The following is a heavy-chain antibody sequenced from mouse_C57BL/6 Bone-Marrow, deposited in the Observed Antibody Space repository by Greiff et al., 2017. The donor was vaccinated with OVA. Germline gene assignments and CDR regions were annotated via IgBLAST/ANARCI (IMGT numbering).Heavy chain of an antibody. D-gene: IGHD2-4*01. CDR2: INPNNGGT. Sequence: VQLKDSGPELVKPGASVKISCKASGYTFTDYYMNWVKQSHGKSLEWIGDINPNNGGTSYNQKFKGKATLTVDKSSSTAYMELRSLTSEDSAVYYCARPDYYYAMDYWGQGTSVTVSS. V-gene: IGHV1-26*01. CDR3: ARPDYYYAMDY. CDR1: GYTFTDYY. J-gene: IGHJ4*01.